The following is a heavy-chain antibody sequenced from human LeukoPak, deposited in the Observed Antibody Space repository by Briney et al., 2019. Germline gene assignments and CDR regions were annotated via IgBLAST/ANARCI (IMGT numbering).Heavy chain of an antibody. CDR2: IYTSGST. D-gene: IGHD3-3*01. J-gene: IGHJ4*02. CDR1: GGSISSGSYY. CDR3: AREGITIFGVVTPYFGY. V-gene: IGHV4-61*02. Sequence: SETLSLTCTVSGGSISSGSYYWSWIRQPAGKGLEWIGRIYTSGSTNYNPSLKSRVTISVDTSKNQFSLKLSSVTAADTAVYYCAREGITIFGVVTPYFGYWGQGTLVTVSS.